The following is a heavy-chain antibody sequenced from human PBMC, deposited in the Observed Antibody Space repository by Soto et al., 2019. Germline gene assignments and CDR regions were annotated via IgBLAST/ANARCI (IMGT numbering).Heavy chain of an antibody. D-gene: IGHD6-13*01. CDR2: IYPGDSDT. V-gene: IGHV5-51*01. CDR1: VYGFPSYW. J-gene: IGHJ6*02. Sequence: PGESLNISCKGAVYGFPSYWIGWLRQMPGKGLEWMRIIYPGDSDTRYSPSFQGQVTISADKSTSTAYLQWSSLKASDTAMYYCARLPSSSSWPYYYGMDVWGQGTTVTVS. CDR3: ARLPSSSSWPYYYGMDV.